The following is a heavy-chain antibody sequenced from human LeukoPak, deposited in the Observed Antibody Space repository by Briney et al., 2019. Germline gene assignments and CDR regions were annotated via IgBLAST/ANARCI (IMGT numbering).Heavy chain of an antibody. Sequence: PGGSLRLSCAASGFTFSSYWMSWVRQAPGKGLGWVANIKQDGSEKYYVDSVKGRFTISRDNAENSLYLQMNSLRAEDTAVYYCARLPIPYYFDYWGQGTLVTVSS. J-gene: IGHJ4*02. V-gene: IGHV3-7*01. CDR3: ARLPIPYYFDY. CDR1: GFTFSSYW. CDR2: IKQDGSEK.